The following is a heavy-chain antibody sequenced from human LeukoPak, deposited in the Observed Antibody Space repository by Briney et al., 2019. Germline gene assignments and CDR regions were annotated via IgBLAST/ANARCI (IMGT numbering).Heavy chain of an antibody. CDR1: GGSFSGYY. D-gene: IGHD2-15*01. CDR3: ARETLYCSGGSCYDYFDY. J-gene: IGHJ4*02. Sequence: PSETLSLTCAVYGGSFSGYYWSWIRQPPGKGLEWIGYIYYSGSTNYNPSLKSRVTISVDTSKNQFSLKLSSVTAADTAVYYCARETLYCSGGSCYDYFDYWGQGTLVTVSS. V-gene: IGHV4-59*01. CDR2: IYYSGST.